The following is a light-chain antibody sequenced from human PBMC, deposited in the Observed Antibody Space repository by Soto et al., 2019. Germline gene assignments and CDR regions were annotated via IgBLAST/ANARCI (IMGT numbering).Light chain of an antibody. Sequence: DIQMTQSPSTLSAFVRDRVTITCRATQSISNWLAWYQQKPGKAPKLLIYKASSLESGVPSRFSGSGSGTDFTLTISSLEPEDFAVYYCQQRSNWPSITFGQGTRLEI. CDR2: KAS. V-gene: IGKV1-5*03. J-gene: IGKJ5*01. CDR1: QSISNW. CDR3: QQRSNWPSIT.